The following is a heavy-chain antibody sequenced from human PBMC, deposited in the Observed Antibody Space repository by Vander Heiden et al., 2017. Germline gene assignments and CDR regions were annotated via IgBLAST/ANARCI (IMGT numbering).Heavy chain of an antibody. CDR1: GVTFSTMA. D-gene: IGHD1-26*01. CDR3: AGQNSGSYNY. CDR2: ISGSGGST. J-gene: IGHJ4*02. Sequence: EVQLLDSGGGLVQPGGSLRLSCAAYGVTFSTMAMSWCRQAPGKGLEWVSVISGSGGSTDYADSVKGRFTISRDNSKNTLYLQMNSLRADDTAVYYCAGQNSGSYNYWGQGTLVTVSS. V-gene: IGHV3-23*01.